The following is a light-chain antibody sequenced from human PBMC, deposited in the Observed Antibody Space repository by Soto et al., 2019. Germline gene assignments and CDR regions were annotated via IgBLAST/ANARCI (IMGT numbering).Light chain of an antibody. CDR2: GAS. J-gene: IGKJ2*01. CDR3: QQYGSSPYT. V-gene: IGKV3-20*01. Sequence: EIVLTQSPGTLSLSPGERATLSCRASQSVSSSYLAWYQQKPGQAPRLLIYGASSRATGIPDRFRGSGSGTVFTVNNSRLETEDFAVDYCQQYGSSPYTFGQGTKLEIK. CDR1: QSVSSSY.